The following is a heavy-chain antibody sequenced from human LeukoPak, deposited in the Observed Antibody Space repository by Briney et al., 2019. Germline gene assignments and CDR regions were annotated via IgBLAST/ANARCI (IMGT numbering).Heavy chain of an antibody. V-gene: IGHV1-18*01. D-gene: IGHD2-2*01. CDR3: ARVGAYCTSTSCFDY. CDR1: GYTFTSYA. CDR2: ISAYNGNT. Sequence: GASVKVSCKASGYTFTSYAISWVRQAPGQGLEWMGWISAYNGNTDYAQKFQGRVTMTTDTSTSTAYMDLRSLRSDDTAVYYCARVGAYCTSTSCFDYWGLGTLVTVSS. J-gene: IGHJ4*02.